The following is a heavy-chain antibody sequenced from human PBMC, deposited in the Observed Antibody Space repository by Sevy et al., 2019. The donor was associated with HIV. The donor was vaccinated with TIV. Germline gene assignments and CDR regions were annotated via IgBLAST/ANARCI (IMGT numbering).Heavy chain of an antibody. CDR2: IAFDGSDK. J-gene: IGHJ3*01. Sequence: EGSLRLSCAASGFDFSTDDMHWVLQAPGKGLEWVAFIAFDGSDKWYVDSVKGRFTISRDNSKNTLYVQMNTLRDEDTAAYYCAKRERSYYASSGNYDAFDVWGQGTSVTVSS. D-gene: IGHD3-22*01. CDR1: GFDFSTDD. V-gene: IGHV3-30*02. CDR3: AKRERSYYASSGNYDAFDV.